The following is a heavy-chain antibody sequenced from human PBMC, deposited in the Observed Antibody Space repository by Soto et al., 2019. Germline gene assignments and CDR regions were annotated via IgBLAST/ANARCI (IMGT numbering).Heavy chain of an antibody. Sequence: ASVKVSCKASGYTFTGYYMHWVRQAPGQGLEWMGWINPNSGGTKYAQKFQGWVTMNRDTSSSTAYMELSSLRSDDTAVHYSARTFGVGPAHWFDPWGQGTLVTVSS. CDR2: INPNSGGT. V-gene: IGHV1-2*04. J-gene: IGHJ5*02. CDR3: ARTFGVGPAHWFDP. CDR1: GYTFTGYY. D-gene: IGHD3-3*01.